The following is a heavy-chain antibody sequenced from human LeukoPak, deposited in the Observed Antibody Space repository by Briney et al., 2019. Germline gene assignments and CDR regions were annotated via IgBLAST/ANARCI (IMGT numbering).Heavy chain of an antibody. CDR1: GFTVSSNY. J-gene: IGHJ4*02. Sequence: GGSLRLSCAASGFTVSSNYMNWVRQAPGKGLEWVSVLYSGGTTFYADSVKGRFTISRDNSKNTLYLQMNSLRAEDTAVYYCARDLYGGNAPLDYWGQGTLVTVSS. D-gene: IGHD2-15*01. V-gene: IGHV3-66*01. CDR3: ARDLYGGNAPLDY. CDR2: LYSGGTT.